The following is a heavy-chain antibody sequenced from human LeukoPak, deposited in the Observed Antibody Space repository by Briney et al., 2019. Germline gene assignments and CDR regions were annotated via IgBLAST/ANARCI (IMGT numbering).Heavy chain of an antibody. V-gene: IGHV4-38-2*02. CDR3: ARTPIYYYDNSGYYN. D-gene: IGHD3-22*01. J-gene: IGHJ4*02. CDR1: GYSMSSGYY. Sequence: SETLSLTCTVSGYSMSSGYYWGWIRQPPERGLEWIGSMYHTGSTYYNPSLKSRVTISVDKSKNQFSLKLSSVTAADTAVYYCARTPIYYYDNSGYYNWGQGTLVTVSS. CDR2: MYHTGST.